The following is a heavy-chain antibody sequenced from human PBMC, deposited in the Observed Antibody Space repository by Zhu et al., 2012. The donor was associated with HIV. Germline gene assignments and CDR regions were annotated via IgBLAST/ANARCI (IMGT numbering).Heavy chain of an antibody. V-gene: IGHV4-39*01. D-gene: IGHD3-9*01. CDR1: GGSISSSSYY. J-gene: IGHJ5*02. Sequence: QVQLQESGPGLVKPSETLSLTCTVSGGSISSSSYYWGWIRQPPGKGLEWIGSIHYSGNTYYNPSLKSRVTISVDTSKNQFSLKLSSVTAADTAVYYCARRGDYGSFDWSLSWVFDPWGQGTLVTVSS. CDR3: ARRGDYGSFDWSLSWVFDP. CDR2: IHYSGNT.